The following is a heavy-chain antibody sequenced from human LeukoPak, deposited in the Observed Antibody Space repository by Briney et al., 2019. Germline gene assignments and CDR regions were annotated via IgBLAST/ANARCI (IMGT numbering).Heavy chain of an antibody. J-gene: IGHJ4*02. CDR1: VYTFTSYG. CDR2: ISAYNGNT. V-gene: IGHV1-18*01. CDR3: ARNTGTWIQLWQSEHFDY. D-gene: IGHD5-18*01. Sequence: ASVKVSCKASVYTFTSYGISWVRQAPGQGLEWMGWISAYNGNTNYAQKLQGRVTMTTDTSTSTAYMELRSLRSDDTAVYYCARNTGTWIQLWQSEHFDYWGQGTLVTVSS.